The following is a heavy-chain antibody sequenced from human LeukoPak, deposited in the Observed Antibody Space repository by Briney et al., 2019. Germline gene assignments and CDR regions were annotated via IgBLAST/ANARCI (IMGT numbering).Heavy chain of an antibody. V-gene: IGHV3-30*04. CDR3: ARTKTGYSSGWSGDLDN. D-gene: IGHD6-19*01. CDR1: GFTFSSYA. J-gene: IGHJ4*02. CDR2: ISYDGSNK. Sequence: PGGSLRLSCAASGFTFSSYAIHWVRQAPGKGPEWVAVISYDGSNKYYADSVKGRFTISRDDSKNTLYLQMNSLRAEDTAVYYCARTKTGYSSGWSGDLDNWGQGTLVTVSS.